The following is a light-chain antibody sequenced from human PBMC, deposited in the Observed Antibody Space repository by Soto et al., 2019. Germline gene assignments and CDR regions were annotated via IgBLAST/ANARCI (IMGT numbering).Light chain of an antibody. J-gene: IGLJ2*01. CDR2: DVS. CDR3: SSYTSRSLLV. V-gene: IGLV2-14*01. Sequence: QSALTQPASVSGSPGQSITISCTGTSSAVGGYNSVSWYHQHPGKAPKLMIFDVSNRPSGVSDRFSGSKSGNTAALTISGLQAEDEADYYCSSYTSRSLLVYGGGTKLTVL. CDR1: SSAVGGYNS.